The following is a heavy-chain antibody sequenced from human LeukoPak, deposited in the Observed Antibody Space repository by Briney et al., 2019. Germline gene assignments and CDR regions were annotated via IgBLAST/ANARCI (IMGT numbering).Heavy chain of an antibody. Sequence: QSGGSLRLSCAASGFTLSSYAMSWVRQAPGKGLEWVSAISGSGGSTYYADSVKGRFTISRDNSKNTLYLQMNSLRAEDTAVYYCAKVVKGLWFEKTSNQYYFDYWGQGTLVTVSS. D-gene: IGHD3-10*01. V-gene: IGHV3-23*01. CDR2: ISGSGGST. CDR3: AKVVKGLWFEKTSNQYYFDY. CDR1: GFTLSSYA. J-gene: IGHJ4*02.